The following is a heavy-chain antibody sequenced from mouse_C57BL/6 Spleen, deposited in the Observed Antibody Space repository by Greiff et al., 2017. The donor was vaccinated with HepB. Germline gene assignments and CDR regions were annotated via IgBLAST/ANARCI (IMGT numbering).Heavy chain of an antibody. CDR2: IRSKSNNYAT. J-gene: IGHJ1*03. CDR3: VRHGGYSKGYFDV. CDR1: GFSFNTYA. V-gene: IGHV10-1*01. Sequence: DVKLVESGGGLVQPKGSLKLSCAASGFSFNTYAMNWVRQAPGKGLEWVARIRSKSNNYATYYADSVKDRFTISRDDSESMLYLQMNNLKTEDTAMYYCVRHGGYSKGYFDVWGTGTTVTVSS. D-gene: IGHD2-5*01.